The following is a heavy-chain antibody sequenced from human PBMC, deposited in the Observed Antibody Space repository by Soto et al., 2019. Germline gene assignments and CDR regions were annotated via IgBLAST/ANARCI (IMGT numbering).Heavy chain of an antibody. D-gene: IGHD2-2*03. CDR3: ARIIGYCRNNDCSWTFDI. CDR1: GYSFISYW. CDR2: FYPGDSTS. J-gene: IGHJ3*02. V-gene: IGHV5-51*01. Sequence: GESLKISCNTSGYSFISYWVAWVRQKPGKGLEWMGTFYPGDSTSTYSPSFQGQVTISVDKSISTAYLHLSSLKASDTAMYYCARIIGYCRNNDCSWTFDIWGQGTTVTVSS.